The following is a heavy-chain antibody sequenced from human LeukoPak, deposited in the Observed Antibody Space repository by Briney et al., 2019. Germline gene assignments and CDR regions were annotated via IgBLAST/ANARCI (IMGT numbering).Heavy chain of an antibody. V-gene: IGHV3-23*01. Sequence: GGSLRLSCAASGFTFSSYWMSWVRQAPGKGLEWVSAISGSGGSTYYADSVKGRFTISRDNSKNTLYLQMNSLRAEDTAVYYCAKSGHGTYYFDYWGQGTLVTVSS. CDR1: GFTFSSYW. CDR3: AKSGHGTYYFDY. D-gene: IGHD1/OR15-1a*01. J-gene: IGHJ4*02. CDR2: ISGSGGST.